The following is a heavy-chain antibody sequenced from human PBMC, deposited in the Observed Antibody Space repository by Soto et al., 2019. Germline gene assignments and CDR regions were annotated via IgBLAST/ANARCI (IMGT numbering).Heavy chain of an antibody. CDR2: IYHGGST. Sequence: QVQLQESGPGLVKPSGTLSLTCTVTNGSMSSDNWWSWVRQPPGRGLEWIGEIYHGGSTNYNPSLMNRLSISVDRSRKQFCLRLSSVTAADTAVYYCARERDSIFDVWGQGTLVTVSS. V-gene: IGHV4-4*02. D-gene: IGHD2-21*01. CDR3: ARERDSIFDV. CDR1: NGSMSSDNW. J-gene: IGHJ3*01.